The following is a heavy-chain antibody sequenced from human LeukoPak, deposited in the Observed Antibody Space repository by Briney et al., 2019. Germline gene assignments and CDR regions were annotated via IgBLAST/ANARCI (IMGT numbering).Heavy chain of an antibody. CDR2: IIPILGTA. J-gene: IGHJ4*02. CDR3: ARGIVGATKPPFDY. Sequence: SVKVSCKASGYTFTSYYMHWVRQAPGQGLEWMGGIIPILGTANYAQKFQGRVTITADESTSTAYMELSSLRSEDTAVYYCARGIVGATKPPFDYWGQGTLVTVSS. V-gene: IGHV1-69*13. CDR1: GYTFTSYY. D-gene: IGHD1-26*01.